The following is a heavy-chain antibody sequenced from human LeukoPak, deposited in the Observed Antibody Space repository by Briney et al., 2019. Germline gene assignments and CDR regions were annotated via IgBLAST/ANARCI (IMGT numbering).Heavy chain of an antibody. CDR3: ARLPKYSRPLDY. CDR1: RYTFSSYD. D-gene: IGHD6-6*01. J-gene: IGHJ4*02. V-gene: IGHV1-8*02. CDR2: MNPNSGNT. Sequence: ASGKLCCKPARYTFSSYDVNSGPESTRHGLKCMGWMNPNSGNTAYAQKFQGRVTMSRDTSISTAYMELSSLRSEDTAVYYCARLPKYSRPLDYWGQGTLVSVSS.